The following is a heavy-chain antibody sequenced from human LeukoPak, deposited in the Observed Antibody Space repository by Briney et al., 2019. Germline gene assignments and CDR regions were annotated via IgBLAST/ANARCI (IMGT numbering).Heavy chain of an antibody. CDR2: ISSSSAR. Sequence: PAGGSLRLSCAASGFTFSNHSMNWVRQVPGKGLEWISYISSSSARYYAGSVKGRFTISRDDASNSLYLQMNSLRAEDTAIYYCARMSGSRLPGYWGQGALVTVSS. D-gene: IGHD3-3*01. CDR1: GFTFSNHS. V-gene: IGHV3-48*01. J-gene: IGHJ4*02. CDR3: ARMSGSRLPGY.